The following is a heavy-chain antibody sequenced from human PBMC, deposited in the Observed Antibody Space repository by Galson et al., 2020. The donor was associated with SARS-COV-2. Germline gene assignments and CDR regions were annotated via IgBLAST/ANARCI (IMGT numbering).Heavy chain of an antibody. Sequence: SATLSLTCAVSGGSISSSNWWSWVRQPPGKGLEWIGEIYHSGSTNYNPSLKSRVTISVDTSKNQFSLKLSSVTAADTAVYYCARASMARITIFGVVTQFDYWGQGTLVTVSS. J-gene: IGHJ4*02. CDR1: GGSISSSNW. D-gene: IGHD3-3*01. V-gene: IGHV4-4*02. CDR2: IYHSGST. CDR3: ARASMARITIFGVVTQFDY.